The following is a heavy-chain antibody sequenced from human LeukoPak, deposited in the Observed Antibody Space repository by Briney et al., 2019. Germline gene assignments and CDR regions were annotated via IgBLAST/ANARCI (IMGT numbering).Heavy chain of an antibody. CDR2: IYHSGST. D-gene: IGHD1-26*01. J-gene: IGHJ3*02. CDR1: GGSISSGGYY. Sequence: SQTLSLTCTVSGGSISSGGYYWSWIRQPPGKGLEWIGYIYHSGSTYYNPSLKSRVTISVDRSKNQFSLKLSSVTAADTAVYYCARRGYSGSYRGAFDIWGQGTMVTVSS. CDR3: ARRGYSGSYRGAFDI. V-gene: IGHV4-30-2*01.